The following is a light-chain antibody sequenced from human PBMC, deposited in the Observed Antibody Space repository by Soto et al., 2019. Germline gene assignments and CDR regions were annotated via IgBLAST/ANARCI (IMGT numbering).Light chain of an antibody. J-gene: IGKJ1*01. CDR1: QSITNR. V-gene: IGKV1-5*01. Sequence: DIPMTQSPSTLSASVGDRVTITCRASQSITNRLAWYQQKPGKAPKVLIYDASNLEYGVPSRFSGSGSGTEFILTISSLQPDDFATYCCQHYGGMWTFGQGTKVEMK. CDR2: DAS. CDR3: QHYGGMWT.